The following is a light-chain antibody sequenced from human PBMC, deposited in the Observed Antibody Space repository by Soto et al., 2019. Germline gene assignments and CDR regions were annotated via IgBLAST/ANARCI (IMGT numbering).Light chain of an antibody. J-gene: IGKJ5*01. Sequence: DIKMTQSPSSLSASIGDRVTITCRASQNIDNYLNWYQQKPGKAPKLLIYGASTLPSGVPSRFSGSGADTEVTLTIISLQPEDVATYWCQQRSSTYPITFGQGTRLDIK. CDR2: GAS. CDR1: QNIDNY. V-gene: IGKV1-39*01. CDR3: QQRSSTYPIT.